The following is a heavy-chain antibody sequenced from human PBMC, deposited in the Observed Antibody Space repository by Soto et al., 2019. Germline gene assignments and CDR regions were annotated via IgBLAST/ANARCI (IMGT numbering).Heavy chain of an antibody. J-gene: IGHJ4*02. D-gene: IGHD2-15*01. CDR1: GLTFTKYS. CDR2: ISYSGETK. CDR3: VRGVVVVVGSTAENFDH. V-gene: IGHV3-48*02. Sequence: HPGGALRLSCVNSGLTFTKYSMSWVRQAPGEGLEWVSYISYSGETKYYADSLKGRYAISRDDAKNSVYLQMNSLRDEDTAFYYCVRGVVVVVGSTAENFDHWGQGTLVTVSS.